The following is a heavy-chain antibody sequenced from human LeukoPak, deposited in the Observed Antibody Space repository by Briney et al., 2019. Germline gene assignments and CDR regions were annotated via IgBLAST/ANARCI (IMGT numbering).Heavy chain of an antibody. V-gene: IGHV4-59*01. J-gene: IGHJ5*02. D-gene: IGHD3-22*01. CDR3: ERDRNYYDSSGYYRWFDP. Sequence: PSETLSLTCTVSGGSICSYYWSWIRQPPGKGLEWLGYIYYSGSTNYNPSLKSRVTISVDTSKNQFSLNLTSVTTADTAVYYCERDRNYYDSSGYYRWFDPWGQGTLVTVSS. CDR1: GGSICSYY. CDR2: IYYSGST.